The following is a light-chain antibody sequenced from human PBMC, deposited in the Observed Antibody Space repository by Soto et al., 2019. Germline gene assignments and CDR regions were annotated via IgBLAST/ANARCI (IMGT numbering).Light chain of an antibody. J-gene: IGKJ1*01. CDR2: DAS. CDR1: QSVSSY. Sequence: EIVLTQSPATLSLSPGERATLSCRASQSVSSYLDWYQQKPGQAPRLLIYDASNRATGIPARFSGSGSGTDITLTISSLEPQDFAVYYCQQRSNWPRTFGQGTKVQIK. CDR3: QQRSNWPRT. V-gene: IGKV3-11*01.